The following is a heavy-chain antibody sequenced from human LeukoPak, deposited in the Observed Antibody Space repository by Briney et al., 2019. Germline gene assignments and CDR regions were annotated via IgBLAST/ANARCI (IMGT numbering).Heavy chain of an antibody. CDR2: ISGSGSST. Sequence: PGGSLRLSCAASGFTFSSYAMSWVRQAPGKGLEWVSAISGSGSSTYYADSVKGRFTISRDNSKNTLYLQMNSLRAEDTAVYYCAKGQRIAVAPRDYWGQGTLVTVSS. J-gene: IGHJ4*02. CDR1: GFTFSSYA. D-gene: IGHD6-19*01. V-gene: IGHV3-23*01. CDR3: AKGQRIAVAPRDY.